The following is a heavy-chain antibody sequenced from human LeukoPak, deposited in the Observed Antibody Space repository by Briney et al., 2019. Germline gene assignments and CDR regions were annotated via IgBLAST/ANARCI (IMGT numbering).Heavy chain of an antibody. Sequence: SETLSLTCTVSGGSMRTYNYNWIRQSPGKGLEWIGNAYYGGSTKYNPSLKSRATISIDTSKSQFSLKLSSVTAADTAMYCARNWNILGDVNWFDPWGQGTLVTVSS. V-gene: IGHV4-59*01. CDR2: AYYGGST. CDR3: ARNWNILGDVNWFDP. J-gene: IGHJ5*02. CDR1: GGSMRTYN. D-gene: IGHD1-1*01.